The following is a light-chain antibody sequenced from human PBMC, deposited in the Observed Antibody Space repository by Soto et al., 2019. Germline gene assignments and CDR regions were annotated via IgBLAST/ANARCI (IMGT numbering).Light chain of an antibody. Sequence: EIVMTQSPATLSVSPGERATLSCRASQSVSRNLAWYQQKPGQAPRLLIYGASTRATGIPARFSGSGSGTEITLTISSLQSEDFAVYYCHRYNNWPPWTFGQGTKVEIK. J-gene: IGKJ1*01. CDR2: GAS. CDR1: QSVSRN. CDR3: HRYNNWPPWT. V-gene: IGKV3-15*01.